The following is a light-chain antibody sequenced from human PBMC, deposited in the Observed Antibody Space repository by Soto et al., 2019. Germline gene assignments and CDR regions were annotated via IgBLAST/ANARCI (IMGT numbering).Light chain of an antibody. V-gene: IGKV2-30*01. CDR3: MQCTHLPIT. CDR2: EVS. J-gene: IGKJ5*01. CDR1: QSLLYSDVNIY. Sequence: DIVMTQSPLSLPVTLGQPASISCRSTQSLLYSDVNIYVNWFQQRPGQSPRRLIYEVSKRNSGVPDRFSGSGAGTDFTLKISRVEAEDVGVYYCMQCTHLPITFGQGTRLEIK.